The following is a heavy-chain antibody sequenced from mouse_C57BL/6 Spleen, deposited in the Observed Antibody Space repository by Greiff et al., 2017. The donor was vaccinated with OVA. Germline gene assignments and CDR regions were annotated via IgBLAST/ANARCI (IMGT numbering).Heavy chain of an antibody. CDR3: ARGDDGYLGGY. CDR2: INPNNGGT. J-gene: IGHJ2*01. Sequence: EVKLQQSGPELVKPGASVKISCKASGYTFTDYYMNWVKQSHGKSLEWIGDINPNNGGTSYNQKFKGKATLTVDKSSSTAYMELRSLTSEDSAVYYCARGDDGYLGGYWGQGTTLTVSS. CDR1: GYTFTDYY. D-gene: IGHD2-3*01. V-gene: IGHV1-26*01.